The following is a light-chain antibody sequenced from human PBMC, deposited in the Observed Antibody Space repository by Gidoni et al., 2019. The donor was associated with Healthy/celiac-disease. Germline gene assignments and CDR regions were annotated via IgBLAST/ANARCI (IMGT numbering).Light chain of an antibody. CDR1: QIISRC. CDR2: KAY. Sequence: DIHLTQSPSTLSASVGDRVTITCRASQIISRCLAWYQQKPGKAPKRLIYKAYNLESGVPSRFSGSGSGTEFTLTISSLQPDDFATYYCQQYNSYSRTFGQGTKVEIK. V-gene: IGKV1-5*03. CDR3: QQYNSYSRT. J-gene: IGKJ1*01.